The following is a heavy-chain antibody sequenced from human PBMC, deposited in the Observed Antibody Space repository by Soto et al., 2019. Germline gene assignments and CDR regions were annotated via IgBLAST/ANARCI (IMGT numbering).Heavy chain of an antibody. J-gene: IGHJ4*02. CDR3: ARFSRSQSGY. Sequence: PGGSLRLSCAASGFTFSDYWMSWVRQAPGKGLEWVANIRQDGSQKDYVDSVKGRFTISRDNAKNSLYLQMDSLRTEDTGVYYCARFSRSQSGYWGQGTLVTVSS. V-gene: IGHV3-7*01. CDR1: GFTFSDYW. D-gene: IGHD2-8*02. CDR2: IRQDGSQK.